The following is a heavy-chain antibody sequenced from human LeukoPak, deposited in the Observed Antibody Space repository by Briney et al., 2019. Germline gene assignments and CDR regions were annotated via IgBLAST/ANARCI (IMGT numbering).Heavy chain of an antibody. CDR3: AIDPTRYSYGYEVGYYFDY. CDR1: GYTFTGYY. J-gene: IGHJ4*02. D-gene: IGHD5-18*01. Sequence: ASVKVSFKASGYTFTGYYMHWVRQAPGQGLEWMGWINPNSGGTNYAQKFQGRVTMTRDTSISTAYMELSRLRSDDTAVYYCAIDPTRYSYGYEVGYYFDYWGQGTLVTVSS. CDR2: INPNSGGT. V-gene: IGHV1-2*02.